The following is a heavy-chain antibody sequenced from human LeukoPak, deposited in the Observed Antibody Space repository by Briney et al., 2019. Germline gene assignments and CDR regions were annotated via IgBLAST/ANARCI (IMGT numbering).Heavy chain of an antibody. CDR2: INPNSGGT. V-gene: IGHV1-2*02. CDR3: ARIHDFWSGYFPSPPEGAFDI. Sequence: ASVKVSCKASGYTFTGYYMHWVRQAPGQGLEWMGWINPNSGGTNYAQKFQGRVTMTRDTSISTAYMELSRLRSDDTAVYYCARIHDFWSGYFPSPPEGAFDIWGQGTMVTVSS. D-gene: IGHD3-3*01. CDR1: GYTFTGYY. J-gene: IGHJ3*02.